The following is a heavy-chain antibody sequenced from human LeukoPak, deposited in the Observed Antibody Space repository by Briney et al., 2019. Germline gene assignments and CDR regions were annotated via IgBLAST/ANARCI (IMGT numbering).Heavy chain of an antibody. CDR2: ITGSGGTT. CDR1: GFTFSSYG. J-gene: IGHJ4*02. CDR3: AKIQGYFDY. V-gene: IGHV3-23*01. Sequence: PGGSLRLSCAASGFTFSSYGMSWVRQAPGKGPQWVSAITGSGGTTYYAGSVKGRFTISRDNSKNTLYLQMNSLRAEDTAVYYCAKIQGYFDYWGQGNLVTVSS.